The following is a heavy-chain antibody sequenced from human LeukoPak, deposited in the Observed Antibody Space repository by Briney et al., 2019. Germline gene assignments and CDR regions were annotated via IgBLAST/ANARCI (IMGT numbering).Heavy chain of an antibody. Sequence: PGGSLRLSCTASGFTFGDYAMSWVRQAPGKGLEWVSYISGSGSTIYDADSVKGRFTISRDNAKNSLYLQMNSLRAEDTAVYYCARDETRSGAFDIWGQGTMVTVSS. CDR1: GFTFGDYA. V-gene: IGHV3-48*03. D-gene: IGHD3-10*01. CDR2: ISGSGSTI. J-gene: IGHJ3*02. CDR3: ARDETRSGAFDI.